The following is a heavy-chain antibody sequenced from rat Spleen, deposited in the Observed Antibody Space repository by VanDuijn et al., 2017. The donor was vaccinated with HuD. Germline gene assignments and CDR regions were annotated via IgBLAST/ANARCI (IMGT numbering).Heavy chain of an antibody. V-gene: IGHV5-29*01. D-gene: IGHD4-5*01. Sequence: EVQLVESGGGLVQPGRSLKLSCAASGLSFSNYDMAWVRQAPTKGLEWVASISYDGTATYYRDSVKGRFTISRDNAKSTLYLQMDSLKSEDTATYYCVRHGRGKITYYYVLDAWGQGASVTVSS. CDR3: VRHGRGKITYYYVLDA. CDR1: GLSFSNYD. CDR2: ISYDGTAT. J-gene: IGHJ4*01.